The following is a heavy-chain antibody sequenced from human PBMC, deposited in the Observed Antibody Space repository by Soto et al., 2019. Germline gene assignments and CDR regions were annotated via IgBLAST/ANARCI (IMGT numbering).Heavy chain of an antibody. CDR3: ARESEDLTSNFDY. J-gene: IGHJ4*02. CDR1: GFTFTRYS. Sequence: GGSLRLSCAASGFTFTRYSMNWVRQAPGKGLEWVSSISSTTNYIYYGDSMKGRFTISRDNAKNSLYLQMNSLRAEDTAVYYCARESEDLTSNFDYWGQGALVTVSS. CDR2: ISSTTNYI. V-gene: IGHV3-21*04.